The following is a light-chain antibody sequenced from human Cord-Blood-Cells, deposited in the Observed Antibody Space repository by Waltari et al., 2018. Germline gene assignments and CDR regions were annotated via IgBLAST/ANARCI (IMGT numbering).Light chain of an antibody. CDR3: QSYWV. V-gene: IGLV6-57*02. CDR2: EDN. J-gene: IGLJ3*02. CDR1: SGSIASNY. Sequence: NFMLTQPHSVSESPGKTVTISCTGSSGSIASNYVQWYQQRPGSAPTSVIYEDNQRPSGVPDRFSGSIDSSSNSASLTISGLKTEDEAYYYCQSYWVFGGGTKLTVL.